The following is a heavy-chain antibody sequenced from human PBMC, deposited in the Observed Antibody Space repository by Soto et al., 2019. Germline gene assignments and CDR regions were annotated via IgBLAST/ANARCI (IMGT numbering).Heavy chain of an antibody. Sequence: GGSLRLSCAASGFTFSSYGVHWVRQAPGKGLEWVAVISYDGSNKHYADSVKGRFTISRDNSKTTLYLQMNSLRAEDTAVYYCARDRYSGGWMGYDYYYGVDVWGQGTTVTGSS. J-gene: IGHJ6*02. V-gene: IGHV3-30-3*01. D-gene: IGHD6-19*01. CDR1: GFTFSSYG. CDR2: ISYDGSNK. CDR3: ARDRYSGGWMGYDYYYGVDV.